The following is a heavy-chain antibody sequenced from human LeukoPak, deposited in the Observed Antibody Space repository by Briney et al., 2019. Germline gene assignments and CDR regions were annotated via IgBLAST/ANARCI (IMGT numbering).Heavy chain of an antibody. CDR3: ATGPLNDYVMGV. Sequence: HPGGSLRLSCAASGFTFSGSDMHWVRQAPGKGLKWVAGIWHDGSIESYADSVNGRVTVSRDNSKTTLYLQMNSLRAEDTAVYYCATGPLNDYVMGVWGQGTTVTVSS. CDR2: IWHDGSIE. J-gene: IGHJ6*02. V-gene: IGHV3-33*03. CDR1: GFTFSGSD.